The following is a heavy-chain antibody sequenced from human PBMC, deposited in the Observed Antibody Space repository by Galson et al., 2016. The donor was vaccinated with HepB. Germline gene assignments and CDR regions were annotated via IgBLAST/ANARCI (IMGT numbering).Heavy chain of an antibody. CDR1: GFTFNTYS. CDR2: ITPGGSLI. J-gene: IGHJ6*02. Sequence: SLRLSCAASGFTFNTYSMNWVRQAPGRVLEWVASITPGGSLIFYLDSVKGRFTISRDDARDTLYLQMNSLRAEDTALYYCASSLVAAILDGLDVWGQGTTVIVSS. CDR3: ASSLVAAILDGLDV. V-gene: IGHV3-21*01. D-gene: IGHD2-21*02.